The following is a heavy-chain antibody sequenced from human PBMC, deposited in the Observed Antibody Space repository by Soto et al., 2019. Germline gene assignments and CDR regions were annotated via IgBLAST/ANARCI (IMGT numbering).Heavy chain of an antibody. J-gene: IGHJ5*02. V-gene: IGHV4-39*07. CDR3: ARLRFGELFFWFDP. CDR1: GGSISSSSYY. Sequence: SETLSLTCTVSGGSISSSSYYWGWIRQPPGKGLEWIGSIYYSGSTYYNPSLKSRVTISVDTSKNQFSLKLSSVTAADTAVYYCARLRFGELFFWFDPWGQGTLVTVSS. D-gene: IGHD3-10*01. CDR2: IYYSGST.